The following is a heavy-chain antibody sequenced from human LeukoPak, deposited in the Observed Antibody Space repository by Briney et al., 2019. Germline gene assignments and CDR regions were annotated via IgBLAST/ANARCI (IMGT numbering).Heavy chain of an antibody. CDR2: IYYGGST. J-gene: IGHJ6*02. CDR1: GGSISNYY. Sequence: SETLSLTCTVSGGSISNYYWSWIRQPPGKGLEWIGYIYYGGSTNYNPSLKSRVTISVDTSKNQFSLKLSSVTAADTAVYYCARGSLERITRYYYYGMDVWGQGTTVTVSS. D-gene: IGHD2/OR15-2a*01. V-gene: IGHV4-59*01. CDR3: ARGSLERITRYYYYGMDV.